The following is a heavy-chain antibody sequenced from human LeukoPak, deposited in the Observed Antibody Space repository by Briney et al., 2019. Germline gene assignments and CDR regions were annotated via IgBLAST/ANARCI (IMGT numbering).Heavy chain of an antibody. Sequence: SETLSLTCTVSGSPISDYYWSWVRQPPVKGLERIGHIYYNGITTYNPALMSRGTISLHTSKKQFSLNLRPVTAADTAVYYCARVRLSGEIDYWGQGIVVTVSS. CDR1: GSPISDYY. D-gene: IGHD2-15*01. J-gene: IGHJ4*02. V-gene: IGHV4-59*01. CDR3: ARVRLSGEIDY. CDR2: IYYNGIT.